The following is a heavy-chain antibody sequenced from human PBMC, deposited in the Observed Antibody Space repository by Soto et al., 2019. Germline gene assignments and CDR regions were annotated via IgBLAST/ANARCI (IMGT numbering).Heavy chain of an antibody. CDR3: ASGWWGGFGYQFDY. V-gene: IGHV1-18*01. J-gene: IGHJ4*02. Sequence: QVQLVQSGAEVKKPGASVKVSCKPSGYTFTSYGITWVRQAPGQGLEWMGWISAYNGNTNYAQKFQGRVTMTTDTYTTTAKVERGSLGLDDTAVYSWASGWWGGFGYQFDYWGQGTLVPVSS. CDR1: GYTFTSYG. CDR2: ISAYNGNT. D-gene: IGHD3-16*01.